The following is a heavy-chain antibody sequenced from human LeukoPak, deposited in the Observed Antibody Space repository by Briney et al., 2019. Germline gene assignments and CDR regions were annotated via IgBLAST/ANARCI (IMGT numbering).Heavy chain of an antibody. Sequence: GGSLRPSCAASGFTFSSYAMSWVRQAPGKGLEWVSAISGSGGSTYYADSVKGRFTISRDNSKNTLYLQMNSLRAEDTAVYYCAKRVRLEWLPQPLDYWGQGTLVTVSS. CDR3: AKRVRLEWLPQPLDY. CDR2: ISGSGGST. D-gene: IGHD3-3*01. V-gene: IGHV3-23*01. J-gene: IGHJ4*02. CDR1: GFTFSSYA.